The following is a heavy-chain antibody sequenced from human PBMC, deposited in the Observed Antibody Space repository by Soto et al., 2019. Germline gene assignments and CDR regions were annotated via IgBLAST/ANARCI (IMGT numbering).Heavy chain of an antibody. CDR3: AKDETMIVVFGYFDY. D-gene: IGHD3-22*01. Sequence: LRLSCAASGFTFSSYAMSWVRQAPGKGLEWVSAISGSGGSTYYADSVKGRFTISRDNSKNTLYLQTNSLRAEDTAVYYCAKDETMIVVFGYFDYWGQGTLVTVSS. CDR1: GFTFSSYA. CDR2: ISGSGGST. V-gene: IGHV3-23*01. J-gene: IGHJ4*02.